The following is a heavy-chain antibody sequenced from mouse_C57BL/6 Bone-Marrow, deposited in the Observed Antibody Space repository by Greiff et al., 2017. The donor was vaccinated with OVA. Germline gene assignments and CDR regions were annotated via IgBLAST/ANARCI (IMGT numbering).Heavy chain of an antibody. CDR2: IDPSDSYT. V-gene: IGHV1-69*01. CDR3: ARDGSNLYWYFDV. D-gene: IGHD2-3*01. J-gene: IGHJ1*03. Sequence: QVQLQQPGAELVMPGASVKLSCKASGYTFTSYWMHWVKQRPGQGLEWIGEIDPSDSYTNYNQKFKGKSTLTVDKSSSTAYMQRSSLTSEDSAVYYCARDGSNLYWYFDVWGTGTTVTVSS. CDR1: GYTFTSYW.